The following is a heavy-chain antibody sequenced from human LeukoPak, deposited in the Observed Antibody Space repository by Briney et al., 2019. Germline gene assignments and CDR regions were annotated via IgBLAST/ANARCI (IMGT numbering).Heavy chain of an antibody. CDR2: INPSGGST. CDR3: ARDYGSGWYYDY. D-gene: IGHD6-19*01. CDR1: GYTFTSCY. V-gene: IGHV1-46*01. J-gene: IGHJ4*02. Sequence: GASVKVSCKASGYTFTSCYMHWVRQAPGQGLEWMGIINPSGGSTSYAQKFQGRVTMTRDTSTSTVYMELSSLRSEDTAVYYCARDYGSGWYYDYWGQGTLVTVSS.